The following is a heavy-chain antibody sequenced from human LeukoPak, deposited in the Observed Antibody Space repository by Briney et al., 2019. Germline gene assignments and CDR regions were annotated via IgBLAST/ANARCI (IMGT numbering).Heavy chain of an antibody. CDR3: ARDNYGMDV. Sequence: TGGSLRLSCAASGFIFNTYAIHWVRQAPGKGLDWVAVISYDGSNQYYADSVKGRFTISRDDSKNTLYLQMNSLRGEDTAVYYCARDNYGMDVWGQGTTVTVSS. J-gene: IGHJ6*02. CDR2: ISYDGSNQ. CDR1: GFIFNTYA. V-gene: IGHV3-30-3*01.